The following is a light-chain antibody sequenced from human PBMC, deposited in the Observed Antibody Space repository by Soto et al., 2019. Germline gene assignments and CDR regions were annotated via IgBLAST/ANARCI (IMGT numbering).Light chain of an antibody. Sequence: EIVLTQSPGTLSLSPGERATLSCRASQSVSSTYLAWYQQTPGQDPRILIYGASSRATSIPDRFSGSGSGTDFTLTISRLEPENFAVYYCEQYAGAPLPFGGGTKVPIK. CDR3: EQYAGAPLP. V-gene: IGKV3-20*01. CDR1: QSVSSTY. CDR2: GAS. J-gene: IGKJ4*01.